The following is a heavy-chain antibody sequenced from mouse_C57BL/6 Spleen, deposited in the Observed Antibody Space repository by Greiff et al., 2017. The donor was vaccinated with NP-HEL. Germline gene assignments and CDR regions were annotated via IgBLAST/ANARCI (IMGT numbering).Heavy chain of an antibody. V-gene: IGHV5-16*01. CDR2: INYDGSST. CDR1: GFTFSDYY. Sequence: EVKLVESEGGLVQPGSSMKLSCTASGFTFSDYYMAWVRQVPEKGLEWVANINYDGSSTYYLDSLKSRFIISRDNAKNILYLQMSSLKSEDTATYYCARESYYSNYWFAYWGQGTLVTVSA. D-gene: IGHD2-5*01. CDR3: ARESYYSNYWFAY. J-gene: IGHJ3*01.